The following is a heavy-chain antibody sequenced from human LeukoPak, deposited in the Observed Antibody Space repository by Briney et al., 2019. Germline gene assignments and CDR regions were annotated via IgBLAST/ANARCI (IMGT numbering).Heavy chain of an antibody. Sequence: GGSLRPSCAASGFTVSSNYMSWVRQAPGKGLEWVSVIYSGGSSYYADSVKGRFTISRDNSKNTLYLQMNSLRAEDTAVYYCARDAPHYDFWSGYFPPPAGYYMDVWGKGTTVTVSS. V-gene: IGHV3-53*01. J-gene: IGHJ6*03. D-gene: IGHD3-3*01. CDR1: GFTVSSNY. CDR3: ARDAPHYDFWSGYFPPPAGYYMDV. CDR2: IYSGGSS.